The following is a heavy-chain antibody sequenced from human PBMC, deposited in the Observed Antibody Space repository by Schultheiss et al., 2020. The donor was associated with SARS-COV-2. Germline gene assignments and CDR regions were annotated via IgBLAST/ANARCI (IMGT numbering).Heavy chain of an antibody. CDR2: IYYSGST. J-gene: IGHJ6*02. V-gene: IGHV4-59*01. D-gene: IGHD3-10*01. CDR3: ARDPYGSGDPRKFGMVV. CDR1: RGSFSAFY. Sequence: SETLSLTCTLNRGSFSAFYWTWIRQHPGKGLEWIGYIYYSGSTSYNPSLKSRVTISVDTSKNHFSLKLSSVTAADTAVYYCARDPYGSGDPRKFGMVVWGQGTTVTGSS.